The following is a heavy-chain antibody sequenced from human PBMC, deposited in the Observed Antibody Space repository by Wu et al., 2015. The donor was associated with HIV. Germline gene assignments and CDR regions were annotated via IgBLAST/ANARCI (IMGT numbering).Heavy chain of an antibody. CDR2: LDPSGGRR. V-gene: IGHV1-46*01. Sequence: QVQLVQSGTEVKETGASVKISCKASGYTFTTYSIHWVRQAPGQGLEWVGTLDPSGGRRRNALKFRDRITMTRDMSTSTVYMELRRLTVEDTAVYYCARERYGAVSGLSMDVVGHRDQGHRLL. CDR3: ARERYGAVSGLSMDV. D-gene: IGHD3-16*01. CDR1: GYTFTTYS. J-gene: IGHJ6*04.